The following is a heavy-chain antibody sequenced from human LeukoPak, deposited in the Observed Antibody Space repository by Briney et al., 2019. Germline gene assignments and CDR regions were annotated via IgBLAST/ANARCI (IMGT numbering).Heavy chain of an antibody. CDR2: ISWNSGSI. J-gene: IGHJ4*02. CDR3: AKGHTYGLGESYLDF. Sequence: GGSLRLSCEASGYTFDDYAMHWVRQAPGKGLEWVSAISWNSGSIGYADSVKGRFTISRDNGKNSLYLQMNSQRTEDTALYYCAKGHTYGLGESYLDFWGQGTLVSVSS. V-gene: IGHV3-9*01. D-gene: IGHD5-18*01. CDR1: GYTFDDYA.